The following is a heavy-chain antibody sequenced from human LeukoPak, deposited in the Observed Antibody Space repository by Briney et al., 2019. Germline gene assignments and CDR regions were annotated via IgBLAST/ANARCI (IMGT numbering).Heavy chain of an antibody. J-gene: IGHJ4*02. Sequence: GGSLRLSCAASGFTFSDHYMDWVRQALGKGLEWVGRTRNKANSYTTEYAASVKGRFTISRDDSKNSLYLQMNSLKTEDTAVYYCARATQNSTGWYGGPDYWGQGTLVTVSS. D-gene: IGHD6-19*01. V-gene: IGHV3-72*01. CDR1: GFTFSDHY. CDR3: ARATQNSTGWYGGPDY. CDR2: TRNKANSYTT.